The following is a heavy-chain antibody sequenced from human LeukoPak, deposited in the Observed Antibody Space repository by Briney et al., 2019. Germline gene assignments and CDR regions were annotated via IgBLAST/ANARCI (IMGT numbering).Heavy chain of an antibody. J-gene: IGHJ5*02. CDR2: IYTSGTN. CDR1: GGSISSGSYF. V-gene: IGHV4-61*09. D-gene: IGHD3-3*01. CDR3: ARGITIFGVVIQNWFDP. Sequence: SETLSLTCTVSGGSISSGSYFWSWIRQPAGKGLEWIGHIYTSGTNNYNPSLKSRVTISADTSKNQFSLKLSSVTAADTAVYYCARGITIFGVVIQNWFDPWGQGTLVTVSS.